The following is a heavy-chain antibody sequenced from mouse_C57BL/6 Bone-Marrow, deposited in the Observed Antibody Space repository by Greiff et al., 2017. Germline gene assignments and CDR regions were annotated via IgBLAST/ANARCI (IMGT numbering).Heavy chain of an antibody. CDR1: GYTFTSYW. CDR3: ARRNYGNFYFDF. D-gene: IGHD2-1*01. Sequence: VQLQQPGAELVKPGASVKLSCKASGYTFTSYWMHWVKQRPGQGLEWIGMIHPNSGSTNYNEKFKSKATLTVDKSSSTAYMQLSSLTSEDSAVYYWARRNYGNFYFDFWGKGTTLTVSS. CDR2: IHPNSGST. V-gene: IGHV1-64*01. J-gene: IGHJ2*01.